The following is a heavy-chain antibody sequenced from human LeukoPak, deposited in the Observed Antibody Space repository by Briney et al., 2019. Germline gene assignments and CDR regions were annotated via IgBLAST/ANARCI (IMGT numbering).Heavy chain of an antibody. Sequence: LXXXASGFTFSSYWMSWXXQXPGXXXXXVAXIKQDGSEKYYVDSVKGRFTISRDNAKNSLYLQMNSLRAEDTAVYYCAKGDRDIVVVPAAIYYYYYYYMDVWGKGTTVTVSS. J-gene: IGHJ6*03. CDR2: IKQDGSEK. CDR1: GFTFSSYW. D-gene: IGHD2-2*01. CDR3: AKGDRDIVVVPAAIYYYYYYYMDV. V-gene: IGHV3-7*01.